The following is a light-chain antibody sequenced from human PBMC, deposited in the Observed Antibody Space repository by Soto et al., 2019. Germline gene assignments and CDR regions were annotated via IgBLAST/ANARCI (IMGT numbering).Light chain of an antibody. CDR1: HNISTF. V-gene: IGKV1-39*01. CDR2: ATS. CDR3: QQSFSTLYT. Sequence: DIQMTQSPSSLSAFVGDGVTITCRASHNISTFLHWYQQKPGEAPRFIIYATSNLQHGVPSRFSGSRSGTDFTLTISSLQPEDFATYYCQQSFSTLYTFGQGTKLEMK. J-gene: IGKJ2*01.